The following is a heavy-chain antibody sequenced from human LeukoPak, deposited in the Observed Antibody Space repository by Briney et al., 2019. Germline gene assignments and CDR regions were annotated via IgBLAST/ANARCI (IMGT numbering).Heavy chain of an antibody. CDR1: GFTFTSSA. CDR2: IVVGSGNT. V-gene: IGHV1-58*02. Sequence: SVKVSCKASGFTFTSSAMQWVRQARGQRLEWRGWIVVGSGNTNYAQKFQERVTITRDMSTSTAYMELSSLRSEDTAVYYCAAAPLAYSSGWYDAFDIWGQGTMVTVSS. CDR3: AAAPLAYSSGWYDAFDI. J-gene: IGHJ3*02. D-gene: IGHD6-19*01.